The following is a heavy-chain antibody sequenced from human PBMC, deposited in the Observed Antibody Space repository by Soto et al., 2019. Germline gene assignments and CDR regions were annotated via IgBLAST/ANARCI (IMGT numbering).Heavy chain of an antibody. J-gene: IGHJ6*02. D-gene: IGHD2-2*01. Sequence: QVQLVQSGAEVKKPGSSVKVSCKASGGTFSRYSITWVRQAPGHGLEWIGRIIPIFGIARYAQKFQGRVTITADESTSTAYRELSSLRSDDTAVYYSAREDRDRETGLVPAAIDGMDVWGQGTPVTVSS. CDR2: IIPIFGIA. CDR1: GGTFSRYS. CDR3: AREDRDRETGLVPAAIDGMDV. V-gene: IGHV1-69*08.